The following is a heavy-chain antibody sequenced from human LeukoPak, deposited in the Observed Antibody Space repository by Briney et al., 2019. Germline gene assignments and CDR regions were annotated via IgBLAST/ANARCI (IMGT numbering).Heavy chain of an antibody. Sequence: GGSLRLSCAASGFTVSSNYMSWVRQAPGKGLEWVSVIYSGGSTYYADSVKGRLTISRDNSKNTLYLQMNSLRAEDTAVYYCARDRNYDILTGYYYYFDYWGQGTLVTVSS. CDR3: ARDRNYDILTGYYYYFDY. J-gene: IGHJ4*02. CDR2: IYSGGST. CDR1: GFTVSSNY. D-gene: IGHD3-9*01. V-gene: IGHV3-66*02.